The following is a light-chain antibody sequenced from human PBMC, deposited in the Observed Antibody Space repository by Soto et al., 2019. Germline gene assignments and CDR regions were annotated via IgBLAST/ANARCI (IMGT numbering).Light chain of an antibody. V-gene: IGKV3-15*01. CDR3: QQYNNWPPPT. J-gene: IGKJ4*01. CDR2: GAS. CDR1: QSVSSN. Sequence: EIVMTHSPATLSVSPGERATLSCRASQSVSSNLAWYQQKPGQAPRLLIYGASTRATGVPARFSGSGSGTEFTLTISSLQSEDFAVYYCQQYNNWPPPTFGGGTKVDIK.